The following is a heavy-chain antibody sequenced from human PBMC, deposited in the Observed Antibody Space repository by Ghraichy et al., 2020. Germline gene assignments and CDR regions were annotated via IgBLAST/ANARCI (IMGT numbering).Heavy chain of an antibody. D-gene: IGHD7-27*01. V-gene: IGHV5-51*01. Sequence: GESLNISCKGSGYSFTSYWIGWVRQMPGKGLEWMGIIYPGDSDTRYSPSFQGQVTISADKSISTAYLQWSSLKASDTAMYYCARHLGTNIITSGGWFDPWGQGTLVTVSS. J-gene: IGHJ5*02. CDR3: ARHLGTNIITSGGWFDP. CDR1: GYSFTSYW. CDR2: IYPGDSDT.